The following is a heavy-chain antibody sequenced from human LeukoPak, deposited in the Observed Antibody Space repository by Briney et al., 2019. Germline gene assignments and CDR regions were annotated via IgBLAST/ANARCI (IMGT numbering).Heavy chain of an antibody. CDR2: IKSKTDGGTT. CDR1: GFTFSNAW. CDR3: TTSFSYGAFDI. Sequence: GGSPRLSCAASGFTFSNAWMSWVRQAPGKGLEWVGRIKSKTDGGTTDYAAPVKGRFTISRDDSKNTLYLQMNSLKTEDTAVYYCTTSFSYGAFDIWGQGTMVTVSS. J-gene: IGHJ3*02. D-gene: IGHD1-26*01. V-gene: IGHV3-15*01.